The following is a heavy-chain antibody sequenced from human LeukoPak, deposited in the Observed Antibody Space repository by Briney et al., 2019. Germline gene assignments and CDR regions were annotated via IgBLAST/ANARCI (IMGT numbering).Heavy chain of an antibody. V-gene: IGHV3-30*18. CDR3: AKADNTNYYDSTGLDY. Sequence: PGASLRLSCAASGFTFSSYAMSWVRQAPGKGLEWVAVISYDGSNKYYADSVKGRFTISRDNSKNTLYLQMNSLRAEDTAVYYCAKADNTNYYDSTGLDYWGQGTLVTVSS. J-gene: IGHJ4*02. CDR2: ISYDGSNK. D-gene: IGHD3-22*01. CDR1: GFTFSSYA.